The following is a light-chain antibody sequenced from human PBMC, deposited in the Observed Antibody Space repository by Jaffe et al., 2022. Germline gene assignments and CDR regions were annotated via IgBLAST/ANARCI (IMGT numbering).Light chain of an antibody. V-gene: IGLV2-8*01. Sequence: QSALTQPPSASGSPGQSVTISCTGTSSDIGGYNYVSWYQQHPGKAPKLLIYAVTKRPSGVPDRFSGSKSGNTASLTVSGLQAEDEADYYCSSYGGSNNFVVFGGGTKLTVL. CDR3: SSYGGSNNFVV. CDR2: AVT. J-gene: IGLJ2*01. CDR1: SSDIGGYNY.